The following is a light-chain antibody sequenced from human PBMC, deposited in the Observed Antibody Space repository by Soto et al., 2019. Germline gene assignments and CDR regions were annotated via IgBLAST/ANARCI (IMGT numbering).Light chain of an antibody. Sequence: LMTQTPLSLSIIPGQTASISCKSSQSLLHSDGKTYFYWYVQKAGQAPQPLIYEVSNRFSGVGERFSGNGSRTDFTLEIRLVVAGGVGYYFWMQARYIPLTFGQATKLEIK. V-gene: IGKV2D-29*01. CDR3: MQARYIPLT. CDR2: EVS. CDR1: QSLLHSDGKTY. J-gene: IGKJ1*01.